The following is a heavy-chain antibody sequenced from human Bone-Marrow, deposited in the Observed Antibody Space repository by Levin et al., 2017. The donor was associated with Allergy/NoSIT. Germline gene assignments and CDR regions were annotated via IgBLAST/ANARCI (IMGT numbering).Heavy chain of an antibody. V-gene: IGHV2-5*02. CDR1: GLSLSTSGVG. Sequence: SGPTLVKPTQTLTLTCSFSGLSLSTSGVGVGWIRQPPGKALEWLAIIYWDDDKRYSPSLRDRLTITKDTANNQVVLTLTNMDPADTATYYCLHSTRDCYNGLSDYWGQGTLVSVSS. CDR3: LHSTRDCYNGLSDY. J-gene: IGHJ4*02. CDR2: IYWDDDK. D-gene: IGHD5-24*01.